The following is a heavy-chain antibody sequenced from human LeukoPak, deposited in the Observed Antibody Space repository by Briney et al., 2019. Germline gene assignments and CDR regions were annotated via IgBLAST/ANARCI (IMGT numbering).Heavy chain of an antibody. CDR1: GGSISSSTSY. V-gene: IGHV4-39*01. CDR2: VYYSGST. J-gene: IGHJ4*02. CDR3: ARHGSTDYFDY. Sequence: SETLSLTCGVSGGSISSSTSYWGWLRQPQGQGLDWTGRVYYSGSTFYNPSLKSRVTISVDTSKNQFSLRLSSVTAADTAVYYCARHGSTDYFDYWRQGTLVTVSS. D-gene: IGHD2-2*03.